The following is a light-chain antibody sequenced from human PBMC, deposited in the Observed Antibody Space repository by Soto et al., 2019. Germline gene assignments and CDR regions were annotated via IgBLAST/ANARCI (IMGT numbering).Light chain of an antibody. Sequence: DIQMTQSPSSLSASVGDRVTITCRASQSISRYLNWYQQKPGKAPKLLIYAASSLLSGVPSRFSGSGSGTDFTLTISSLQPEDSATYYCQQSYSTPRLFTFGQGTNLEI. CDR2: AAS. CDR1: QSISRY. CDR3: QQSYSTPRLFT. V-gene: IGKV1-39*01. J-gene: IGKJ2*01.